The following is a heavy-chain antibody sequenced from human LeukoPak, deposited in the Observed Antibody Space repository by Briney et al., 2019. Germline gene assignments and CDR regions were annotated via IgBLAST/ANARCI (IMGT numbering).Heavy chain of an antibody. CDR3: ARDLAARHFDY. V-gene: IGHV3-33*08. D-gene: IGHD6-6*01. CDR1: GFTFSSYG. Sequence: GGSPRLSCAAPGFTFSSYGMHWVRQAPGKGLEWVAVIWYDGSKKYYGDSVKGRFTISRDNSKNTLYLQMNSLRGEDTAIYYCARDLAARHFDYWGQGTLVTVSS. CDR2: IWYDGSKK. J-gene: IGHJ4*02.